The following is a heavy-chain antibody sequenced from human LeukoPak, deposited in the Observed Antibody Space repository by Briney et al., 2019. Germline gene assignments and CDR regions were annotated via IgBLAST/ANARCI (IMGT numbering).Heavy chain of an antibody. J-gene: IGHJ4*02. CDR3: AREFLDGSGITFDY. Sequence: SETLSLTCTVSGGSISTYYWSWIRQPPGKGLEWIGYIYYSGSTNYNPSLKSRVTISVDTSKNQFSLKLSSVTAADTAVYYCAREFLDGSGITFDYWGQGTLVTVSS. V-gene: IGHV4-59*12. CDR1: GGSISTYY. D-gene: IGHD2-15*01. CDR2: IYYSGST.